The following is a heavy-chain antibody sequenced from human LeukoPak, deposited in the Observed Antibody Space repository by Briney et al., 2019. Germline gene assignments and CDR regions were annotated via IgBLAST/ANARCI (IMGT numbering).Heavy chain of an antibody. J-gene: IGHJ4*02. CDR2: MNPNSGNT. CDR3: ARFRAGVGEPYGDY. D-gene: IGHD3-10*01. CDR1: GYTFTSYD. V-gene: IGHV1-8*03. Sequence: ASVKVSCKASGYTFTSYDINWVRQATGQGLEWMGWMNPNSGNTGYAQKFQGRVTITRNTSISTAYMELSSLRSEDTAVYYCARFRAGVGEPYGDYWGQGTLVTVSS.